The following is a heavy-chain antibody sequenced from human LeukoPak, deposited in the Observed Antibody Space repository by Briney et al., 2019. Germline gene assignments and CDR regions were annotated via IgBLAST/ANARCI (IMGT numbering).Heavy chain of an antibody. CDR2: INPNSGGT. CDR1: GYTFTGYY. D-gene: IGHD3-22*01. V-gene: IGHV1-2*02. Sequence: ASVKVSCKASGYTFTGYYMHWVRQAPGQGLEWMGWINPNSGGTNYAQKFQGRVTMTRDTSISTAHMELSRLRSDDTAVYYCARDYDSSGDFDYWGQGTLVTVSS. J-gene: IGHJ4*02. CDR3: ARDYDSSGDFDY.